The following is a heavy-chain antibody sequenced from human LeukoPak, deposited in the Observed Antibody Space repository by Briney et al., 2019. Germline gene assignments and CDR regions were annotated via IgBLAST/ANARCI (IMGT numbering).Heavy chain of an antibody. CDR3: ARDGGAAAGAFGY. CDR2: ISSSGSTI. CDR1: GFPFSSYE. Sequence: PGGSLRLSCAASGFPFSSYEMNWVRQAPGKGLEWVSYISSSGSTIYYADSVKGRFTISRDNAKNSLYLQMNSLRAEDTAVYYCARDGGAAAGAFGYWGQGTLVTVSS. V-gene: IGHV3-48*03. J-gene: IGHJ4*02. D-gene: IGHD6-13*01.